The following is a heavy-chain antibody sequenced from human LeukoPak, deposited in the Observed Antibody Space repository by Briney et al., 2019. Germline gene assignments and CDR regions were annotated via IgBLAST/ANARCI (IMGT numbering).Heavy chain of an antibody. V-gene: IGHV1-46*01. D-gene: IGHD1-26*01. CDR1: GYTFTSYA. Sequence: ASVKVSCKASGYTFTSYAMNWVRQAPGQGLEWMGIINPSGGSTSYAQKFQGRVTMTRDTSTSTVYMELSSLRSEDTAVYYCARARRRLLVGATLSAGAFDIWGQGTMVTVSS. CDR3: ARARRRLLVGATLSAGAFDI. CDR2: INPSGGST. J-gene: IGHJ3*02.